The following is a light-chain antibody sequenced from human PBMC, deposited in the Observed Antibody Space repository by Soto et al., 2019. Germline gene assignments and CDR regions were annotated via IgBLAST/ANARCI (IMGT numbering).Light chain of an antibody. Sequence: DIPMTQSPSTLAASIGDRVTITCRASQSMGSELAWDQQKPGKAPKLLIYKASSLESGVPSTFSGSESGTEFSLTVSSLQPDDFATYYCLQYESYPLTFGGGNKVDIK. V-gene: IGKV1-5*03. CDR1: QSMGSE. J-gene: IGKJ4*01. CDR3: LQYESYPLT. CDR2: KAS.